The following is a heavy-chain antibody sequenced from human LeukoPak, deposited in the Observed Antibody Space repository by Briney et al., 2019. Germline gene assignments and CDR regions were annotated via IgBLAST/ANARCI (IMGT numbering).Heavy chain of an antibody. Sequence: ASVKVSCKASGYTFTSYGISWVRQAPGQGLEWMGWISAYNGNANYAQKLQGRVTMTTDTSTSTAYMELRSLRSDDTAVYYCASSYPPELKDIVVVPAAYYYYYYYMDVWGKGTTVTVSS. D-gene: IGHD2-2*01. V-gene: IGHV1-18*01. CDR2: ISAYNGNA. CDR1: GYTFTSYG. J-gene: IGHJ6*03. CDR3: ASSYPPELKDIVVVPAAYYYYYYYMDV.